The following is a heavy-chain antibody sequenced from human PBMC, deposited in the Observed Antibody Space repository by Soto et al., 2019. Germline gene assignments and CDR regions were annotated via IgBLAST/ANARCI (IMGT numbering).Heavy chain of an antibody. Sequence: QIHLVQSGSEEEKPGSSVKVSCKVSGGTFTHYSFNWVRQAPGRGLEWMGRIITRLNRTTYAQKFQDSVTITADESTGTAYMDLMSLKSEDTAVYFCASMTHANNVLIPTTMSYGDLWGRGTRVTVSS. D-gene: IGHD3-10*02. CDR1: GGTFTHYS. V-gene: IGHV1-69*11. CDR2: IITRLNRT. CDR3: ASMTHANNVLIPTTMSYGDL. J-gene: IGHJ2*01.